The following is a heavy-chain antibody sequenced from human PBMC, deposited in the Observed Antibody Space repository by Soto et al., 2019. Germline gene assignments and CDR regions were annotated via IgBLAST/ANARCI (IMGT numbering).Heavy chain of an antibody. CDR1: GFTFSFYG. CDR3: ARDGDSSGHYSQFDY. CDR2: MWSDGSNK. J-gene: IGHJ4*02. Sequence: QVQVEESGGGVVQDGRSLRLSCAASGFTFSFYGMHWVRQAPGKGLEWVAVMWSDGSNKYYADSVKGRFTISRDNSKNTLYLQMNSLRAEDTAVYYCARDGDSSGHYSQFDYWGQGTLVTVPS. D-gene: IGHD3-22*01. V-gene: IGHV3-33*01.